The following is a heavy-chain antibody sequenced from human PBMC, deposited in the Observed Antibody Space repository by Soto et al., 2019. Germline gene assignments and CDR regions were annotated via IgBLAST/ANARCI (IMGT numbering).Heavy chain of an antibody. CDR1: GGSVSSGSYY. D-gene: IGHD1-20*01. CDR2: IYYSGST. Sequence: SETLSLTCTVSGGSVSSGSYYWSWIRQPPGKGLEWIGYIYYSGSTNYNPSLKSRVTISVDTSKNQFSLKLSTVTAADTAVYYCARVVKAVSYGMDVWGQGTTVTVSS. V-gene: IGHV4-61*01. CDR3: ARVVKAVSYGMDV. J-gene: IGHJ6*02.